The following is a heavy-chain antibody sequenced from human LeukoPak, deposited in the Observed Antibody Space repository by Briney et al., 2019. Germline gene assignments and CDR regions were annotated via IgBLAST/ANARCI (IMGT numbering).Heavy chain of an antibody. CDR3: ARAMGSGWYGGPDY. D-gene: IGHD6-19*01. J-gene: IGHJ4*02. CDR1: GFTFSSYA. V-gene: IGHV3-30-3*01. Sequence: GGSLRLSCAASGFTFSSYAMHWVRQAPGEGLEWVAVISYDGSNKYYADSVKGRFTISRDNSKNTLYLQMNSLRAEDTAVYYCARAMGSGWYGGPDYWGQGTLVTVSS. CDR2: ISYDGSNK.